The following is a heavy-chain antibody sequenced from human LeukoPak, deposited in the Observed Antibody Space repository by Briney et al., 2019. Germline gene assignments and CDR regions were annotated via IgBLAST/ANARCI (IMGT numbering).Heavy chain of an antibody. CDR1: GGSISSGDYY. J-gene: IGHJ4*02. CDR3: ARRHASYGSGSYPFDY. Sequence: SETLSLTCTVSGGSISSGDYYWSWIRQPPGKGLEWIGYIYYGGSTYYNPSLKSRVTISVDTSKNQFSLKLSSVTAADTAVYYCARRHASYGSGSYPFDYWGQGTLVTVSS. V-gene: IGHV4-30-4*01. D-gene: IGHD3-10*01. CDR2: IYYGGST.